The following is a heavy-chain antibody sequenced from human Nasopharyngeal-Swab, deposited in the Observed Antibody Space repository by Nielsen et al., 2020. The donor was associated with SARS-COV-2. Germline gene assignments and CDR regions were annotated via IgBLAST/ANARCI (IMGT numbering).Heavy chain of an antibody. J-gene: IGHJ4*02. Sequence: WIRQPPGKGLEWIGEINHSGSTNYNPSLKSRVTISVDTSNNQFSLKLSSVTAADTAVYYCARDPGSGSFYFDYWGQGTLVTVSS. CDR2: INHSGST. CDR3: ARDPGSGSFYFDY. V-gene: IGHV4-34*01. D-gene: IGHD3-22*01.